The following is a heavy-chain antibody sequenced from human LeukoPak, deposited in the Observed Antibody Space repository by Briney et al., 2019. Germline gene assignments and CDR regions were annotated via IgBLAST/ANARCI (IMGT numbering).Heavy chain of an antibody. CDR1: GFTFSSYA. J-gene: IGHJ4*02. Sequence: PGGSLRLSCAASGFTFSSYAMNWVRQAPGEGLEWVSGTGSTGVSTFYADSVKGRFTVSRDNSKNTLSLQMNSLRAEDPAVYYCAKDPGVVPAHYFDYWGQGTLVTVSS. CDR2: TGSTGVST. D-gene: IGHD2-2*01. V-gene: IGHV3-23*01. CDR3: AKDPGVVPAHYFDY.